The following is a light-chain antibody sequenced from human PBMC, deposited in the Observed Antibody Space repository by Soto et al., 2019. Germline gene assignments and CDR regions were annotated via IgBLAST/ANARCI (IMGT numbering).Light chain of an antibody. CDR2: GAS. Sequence: EIVLTQSPDTLSLSPGETATLSCRASQSVSSDYLVWYQQKPGQAPRLLIYGASRRATGIPDRFSGSGSGTDFILTISRLEPEDFAVYYCQHYGSTPPHTFGQGTKVDIK. CDR1: QSVSSDY. CDR3: QHYGSTPPHT. V-gene: IGKV3-20*01. J-gene: IGKJ2*01.